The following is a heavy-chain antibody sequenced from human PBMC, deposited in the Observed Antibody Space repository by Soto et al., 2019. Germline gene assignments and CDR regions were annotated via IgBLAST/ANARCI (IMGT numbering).Heavy chain of an antibody. CDR2: VSAYNGES. V-gene: IGHV1-18*01. D-gene: IGHD6-6*01. Sequence: QVQLVQSGAEVKKPGASVKVSCKASGYTFTNYGINWVRQAPGQGLEWLGWVSAYNGESRYAQRFQARVIMTTDTSTTTAYMEVRSLRSDDTAVYYCSRGTSIPASGDYWGQGTLVTVSS. CDR3: SRGTSIPASGDY. J-gene: IGHJ4*01. CDR1: GYTFTNYG.